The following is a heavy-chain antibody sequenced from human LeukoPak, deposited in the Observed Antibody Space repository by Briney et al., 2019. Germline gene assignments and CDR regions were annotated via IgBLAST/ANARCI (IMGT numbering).Heavy chain of an antibody. CDR1: GFTLSTYW. CDR2: VNQEGSEK. J-gene: IGHJ3*02. V-gene: IGHV3-7*01. D-gene: IGHD3-10*01. CDR3: ARLYGSGPDNAFDI. Sequence: GGSLRLSCAASGFTLSTYWMNWVRQAPGKGLEWVANVNQEGSEKYYVDSVKGRFTISRDSAKNSLYLQMNSLRAEDTAVYYCARLYGSGPDNAFDIWGQGTMVTVSS.